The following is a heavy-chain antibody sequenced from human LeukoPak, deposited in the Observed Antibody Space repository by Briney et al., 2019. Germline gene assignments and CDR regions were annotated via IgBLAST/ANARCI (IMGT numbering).Heavy chain of an antibody. V-gene: IGHV4-39*01. J-gene: IGHJ4*02. CDR1: GGSISSSTYY. Sequence: KPSETLSLTCTVSGGSISSSTYYWGWIRRPPGKGLEWIGSIYYSGSTYYNPSLKSRVTVSVDTSKNQFSLNLSSVTAADTAVYYCVRGSTLRHYQYWGQGTLVTVPS. D-gene: IGHD3-16*01. CDR3: VRGSTLRHYQY. CDR2: IYYSGST.